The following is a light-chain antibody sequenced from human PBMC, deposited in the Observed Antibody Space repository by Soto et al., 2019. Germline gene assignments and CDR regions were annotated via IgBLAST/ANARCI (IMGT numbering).Light chain of an antibody. J-gene: IGKJ4*01. V-gene: IGKV3-15*01. Sequence: EVLLTQSPATLSVSPGESATLSCRASQNINVYLAWYQHKPGQAPRLLIIGASTRATGISARFSGSGSGTEFTLTISGLQSEDFAVYYCQQYNSWPPRTFGGGNKVDIK. CDR2: GAS. CDR3: QQYNSWPPRT. CDR1: QNINVY.